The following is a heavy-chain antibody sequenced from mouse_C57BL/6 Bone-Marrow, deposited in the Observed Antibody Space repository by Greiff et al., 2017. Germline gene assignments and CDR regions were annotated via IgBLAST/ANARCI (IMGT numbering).Heavy chain of an antibody. Sequence: EVQLQQSGAELVRPGASVKLSCTASGFNIKDDYIHWVKQRPEQGLEWIGCIDPEIGDTEYASKFQGKATITSDTSSNTAYLQLSSLTSEDTAVYYCSSFDGNYFDFWGQGTPLTGAS. V-gene: IGHV14-4*01. J-gene: IGHJ2*01. CDR3: SSFDGNYFDF. CDR2: IDPEIGDT. D-gene: IGHD2-3*01. CDR1: GFNIKDDY.